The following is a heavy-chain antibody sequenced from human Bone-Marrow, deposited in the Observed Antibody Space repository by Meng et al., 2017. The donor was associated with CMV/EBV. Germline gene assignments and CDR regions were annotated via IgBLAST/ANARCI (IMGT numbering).Heavy chain of an antibody. J-gene: IGHJ4*02. Sequence: GESLKISCAASGFTFSRYGMHWVRQAPGKGLEWVAVICCDGSYGYYADSVKGRFTISRDNSKNPLFLHMDSLRVEDTSVYYCATVTVGYLPSTNYWGQGPQVTVSS. CDR3: ATVTVGYLPSTNY. CDR1: GFTFSRYG. D-gene: IGHD1-1*01. V-gene: IGHV3-33*01. CDR2: ICCDGSYG.